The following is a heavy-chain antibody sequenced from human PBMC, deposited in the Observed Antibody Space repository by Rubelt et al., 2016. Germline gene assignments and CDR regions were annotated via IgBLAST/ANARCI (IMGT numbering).Heavy chain of an antibody. V-gene: IGHV4-34*01. CDR3: ARGELIVVAHDAFDI. CDR2: INHSGST. Sequence: QVQLQQWGAGLLKPSETLSLTCAVYGGSFSGYYWSWIRQPPGKGLEWIGEINHSGSTNYNPSLKSRVTITVDTAKNQFSLKLGSVTAADTAVYYCARGELIVVAHDAFDIWGQGTMVTVSS. CDR1: GGSFSGYY. J-gene: IGHJ3*02. D-gene: IGHD3-22*01.